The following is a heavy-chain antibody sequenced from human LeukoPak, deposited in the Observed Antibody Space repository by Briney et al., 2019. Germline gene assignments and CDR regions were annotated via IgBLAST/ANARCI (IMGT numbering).Heavy chain of an antibody. Sequence: ASVTVSCKASGYNFTSHYMGWVRQAPGQGLEWMGLIDPSGGITIYAQKFQGRVSMTRDTSTTTVSMELSSLRSEDTAVYYCARDYPFITGTAYEYWGQGTLVTVSS. CDR2: IDPSGGIT. CDR1: GYNFTSHY. D-gene: IGHD1-20*01. V-gene: IGHV1-46*01. CDR3: ARDYPFITGTAYEY. J-gene: IGHJ4*02.